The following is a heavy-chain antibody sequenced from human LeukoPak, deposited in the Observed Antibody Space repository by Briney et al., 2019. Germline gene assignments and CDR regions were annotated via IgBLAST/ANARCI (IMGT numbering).Heavy chain of an antibody. D-gene: IGHD3-22*01. CDR3: ARGFSDYDGTDYAILKY. Sequence: GSSVKVSCKASGGTFSSYAISWVRQAPGQGLEWMGWINPNSGDTGYAQKFQGRVTMTRDTSITTAYVELSSLISEDTAVYYCARGFSDYDGTDYAILKYWGQGTLVTVSS. J-gene: IGHJ4*02. CDR1: GGTFSSYA. CDR2: INPNSGDT. V-gene: IGHV1-8*02.